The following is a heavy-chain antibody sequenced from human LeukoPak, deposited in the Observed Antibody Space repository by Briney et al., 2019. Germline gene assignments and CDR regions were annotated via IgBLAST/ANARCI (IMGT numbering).Heavy chain of an antibody. V-gene: IGHV3-23*01. CDR2: TSGSGVNS. Sequence: GGSLRLSCAASGFTFSSYAMSRVRQAPGKGLEWVAATSGSGVNSYYADSVRGRFTISRDNSQNTLYLQMDSLRAEDTALYYCAKEYSGYDFDYWGQGTLVTVSS. CDR1: GFTFSSYA. D-gene: IGHD5-12*01. CDR3: AKEYSGYDFDY. J-gene: IGHJ4*02.